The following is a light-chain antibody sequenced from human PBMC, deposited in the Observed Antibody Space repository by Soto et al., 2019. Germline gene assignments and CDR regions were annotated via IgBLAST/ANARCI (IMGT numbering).Light chain of an antibody. V-gene: IGKV3-15*01. J-gene: IGKJ1*01. Sequence: EIVMTQSPATLSVSPGERATLSCRASQSITSSLAWYQQKPGQAPRLLIYGASTRATGIPARFSGSGSGTEFTLTISSLQSEDFAVYYCQQYNNWPVTFGQGTKVDI. CDR1: QSITSS. CDR2: GAS. CDR3: QQYNNWPVT.